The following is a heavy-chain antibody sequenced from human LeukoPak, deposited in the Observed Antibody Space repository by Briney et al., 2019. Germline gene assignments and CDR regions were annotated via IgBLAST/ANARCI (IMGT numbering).Heavy chain of an antibody. Sequence: GGSLRLSCSASGFTFSSLGMHWVRQAPGKGLEHVSTIGSDGDSTYYADSVKDRFTISRDNSKNTLYLQMNSLRVEDTAVYYCAREDTALVIAYWGQGTLVTVSS. V-gene: IGHV3-64*04. CDR3: AREDTALVIAY. J-gene: IGHJ4*02. CDR1: GFTFSSLG. CDR2: IGSDGDST. D-gene: IGHD5-18*01.